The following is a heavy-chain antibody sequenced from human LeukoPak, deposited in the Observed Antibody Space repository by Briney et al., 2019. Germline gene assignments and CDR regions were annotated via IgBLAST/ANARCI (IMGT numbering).Heavy chain of an antibody. D-gene: IGHD4-17*01. V-gene: IGHV4-39*01. CDR1: GGSISSSNYY. Sequence: SETLSLTCTVSGGSISSSNYYWGWIRQPPGEGLEWIGNIYYSGSTYYNPSLKSPVTISVDTSKNQFSLKVSSVTAADTAVYFCARQGTVTTIYYYYYMDVWGKGTTVTVSS. J-gene: IGHJ6*03. CDR3: ARQGTVTTIYYYYYMDV. CDR2: IYYSGST.